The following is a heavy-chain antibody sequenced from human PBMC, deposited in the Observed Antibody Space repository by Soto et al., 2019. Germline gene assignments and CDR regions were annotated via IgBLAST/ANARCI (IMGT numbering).Heavy chain of an antibody. V-gene: IGHV4-59*01. J-gene: IGHJ6*02. D-gene: IGHD4-4*01. CDR3: ARDDSDYYYGMDV. CDR2: ISYSGST. Sequence: SETLSLTCTVSGGSISSYYWSWIRQPPGKGLEWIGYISYSGSTNYNPSLKSRVTISVDTSKNQFSLKLSSVTAADTAVYYCARDDSDYYYGMDVWGQGTTVTVSS. CDR1: GGSISSYY.